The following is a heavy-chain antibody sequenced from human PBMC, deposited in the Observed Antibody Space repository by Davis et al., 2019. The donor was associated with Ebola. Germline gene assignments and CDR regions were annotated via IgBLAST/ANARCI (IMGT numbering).Heavy chain of an antibody. CDR1: GFTFSSYA. CDR2: ISGSGGST. CDR3: AKASIAVAGSYFDY. Sequence: PGGSLRLSCAASGFTFSSYAMSWVRQAPGKGLEWVSAISGSGGSTYYADSVKGRFTISRDNSKNTLYMQMKSLRAEDTAVYYCAKASIAVAGSYFDYWGQGTLVTVSS. J-gene: IGHJ4*02. V-gene: IGHV3-23*01. D-gene: IGHD6-19*01.